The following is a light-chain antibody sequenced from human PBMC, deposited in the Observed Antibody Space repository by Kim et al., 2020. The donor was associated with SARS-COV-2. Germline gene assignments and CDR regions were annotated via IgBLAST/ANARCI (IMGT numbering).Light chain of an antibody. V-gene: IGLV1-40*01. CDR3: QSFDNSLSAWV. Sequence: RVTISCTGSNSNIGAPYDVHWYQQLPGTAPRLLIFGNSNRPSEIPDRFSGSKSDTSASLGITGLQAEDEGDYYCQSFDNSLSAWVFGGGTQLTVL. CDR1: NSNIGAPYD. CDR2: GNS. J-gene: IGLJ3*02.